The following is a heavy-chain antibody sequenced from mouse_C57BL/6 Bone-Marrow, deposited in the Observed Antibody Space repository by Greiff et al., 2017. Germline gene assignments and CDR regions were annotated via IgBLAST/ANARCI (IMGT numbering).Heavy chain of an antibody. V-gene: IGHV5-17*01. Sequence: EVKVVASGGGLVKPGGSLKLSCAASGFTFSDYGMHRVRQAPEKGLEWVAYISSGSSTIYYADTVKGRFTISRDNAKKTLFLQMTSLRSEDTAMYYCARNYYDYDLAWFAYWGQGTLVTVSA. CDR1: GFTFSDYG. J-gene: IGHJ3*01. CDR3: ARNYYDYDLAWFAY. CDR2: ISSGSSTI. D-gene: IGHD2-4*01.